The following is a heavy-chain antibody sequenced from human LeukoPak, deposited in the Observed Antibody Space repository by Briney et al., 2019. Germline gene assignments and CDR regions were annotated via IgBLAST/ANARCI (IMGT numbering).Heavy chain of an antibody. D-gene: IGHD6-6*01. V-gene: IGHV3-53*01. Sequence: GGSLRLSCAASGFTVSSNYMSWVRQAPGKGLEWVSVIYSGGSTYYADSVKGRFTISRDNSKNTLYLQMNSLRAEDTAVYYCAKDFQQLVLTSFDYWGQGTLVTVSS. CDR1: GFTVSSNY. CDR3: AKDFQQLVLTSFDY. CDR2: IYSGGST. J-gene: IGHJ4*02.